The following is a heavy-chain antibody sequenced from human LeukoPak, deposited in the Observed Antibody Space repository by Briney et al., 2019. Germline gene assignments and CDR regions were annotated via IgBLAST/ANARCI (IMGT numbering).Heavy chain of an antibody. V-gene: IGHV1-69*13. D-gene: IGHD4-23*01. J-gene: IGHJ4*02. CDR2: IIPIFGTA. Sequence: GASVKVSCKASGGTFSSYAISWVRQAPGQGLEWMGGIIPIFGTANYAQKFPGRVTITADESTSTAYMELSSLRSEDTAVYYSARRADYGGNSGFDYWGQGTLVTVSS. CDR3: ARRADYGGNSGFDY. CDR1: GGTFSSYA.